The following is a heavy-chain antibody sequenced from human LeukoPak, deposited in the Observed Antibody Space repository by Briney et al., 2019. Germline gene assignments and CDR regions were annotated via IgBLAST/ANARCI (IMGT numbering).Heavy chain of an antibody. D-gene: IGHD6-13*01. Sequence: NYIYYADSLKGRFTISRDNAKNSLYLQMNSLRAEDTAVYYCARDADSSSWSMYYYYGMDVWGQGTTVTVSS. CDR2: NYI. V-gene: IGHV3-21*01. J-gene: IGHJ6*02. CDR3: ARDADSSSWSMYYYYGMDV.